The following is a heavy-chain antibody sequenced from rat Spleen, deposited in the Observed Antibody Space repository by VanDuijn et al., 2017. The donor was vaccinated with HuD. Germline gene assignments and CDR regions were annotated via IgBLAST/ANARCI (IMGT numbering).Heavy chain of an antibody. Sequence: EVQLVQSGGGLVQPGRSMKLSCAASGFTFSSFPMALVRQAPTKGLEWVATISTSGGSTYYRDSVKGRFTISRDDAKSILYLQMNSLRSEDTATYYCTREETLYWYFDFWGPGTMVTVSS. CDR3: TREETLYWYFDF. J-gene: IGHJ1*01. V-gene: IGHV5-46*01. CDR1: GFTFSSFP. CDR2: ISTSGGST. D-gene: IGHD3-4*01.